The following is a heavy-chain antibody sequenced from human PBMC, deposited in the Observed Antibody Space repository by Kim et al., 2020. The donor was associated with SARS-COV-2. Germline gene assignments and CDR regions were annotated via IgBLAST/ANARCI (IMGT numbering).Heavy chain of an antibody. Sequence: GGSLRLSCAASGFIFNTYAMTWVRQAPGKGLEWISGISGSGRTTHYADSVKGRFTISRDNSEKTLYLQMNSLRGEDTAVYYCAKSDYDSLWGTYRLINDWGQGTLVTVSS. CDR3: AKSDYDSLWGTYRLIND. J-gene: IGHJ4*02. CDR1: GFIFNTYA. V-gene: IGHV3-23*01. CDR2: ISGSGRTT. D-gene: IGHD3-16*02.